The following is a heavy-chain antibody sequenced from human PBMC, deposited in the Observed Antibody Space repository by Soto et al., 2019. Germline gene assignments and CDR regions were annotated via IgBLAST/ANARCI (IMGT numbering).Heavy chain of an antibody. V-gene: IGHV3-73*01. CDR3: TRHGEGYCSGGSCYANWFEP. Sequence: EVQLVESGGGLVQPGGSLKLSCAASGFTFSGSAMHWVRQASGKGLEWVGRIRSKANSYATAYAASVKGRFTISRDDSXXTXYXXMNSMKTEDTAVDYCTRHGEGYCSGGSCYANWFEPWGQGTLVTVSS. CDR2: IRSKANSYAT. J-gene: IGHJ5*02. CDR1: GFTFSGSA. D-gene: IGHD2-15*01.